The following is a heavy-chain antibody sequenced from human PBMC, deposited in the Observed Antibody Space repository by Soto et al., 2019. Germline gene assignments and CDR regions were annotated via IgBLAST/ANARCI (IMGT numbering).Heavy chain of an antibody. CDR3: ARSPYYYDSSGYYFDY. CDR2: INASIGTA. Sequence: SVKVSCKASGGTFSSYAISWVRQAPGQGLEWMGWINASIGTAKYAQKFQGRVTITRDTSASTAYMELSSLRSEDTAVYYCARSPYYYDSSGYYFDYWGQGTLVTVSS. D-gene: IGHD3-22*01. J-gene: IGHJ4*02. V-gene: IGHV1-69*05. CDR1: GGTFSSYA.